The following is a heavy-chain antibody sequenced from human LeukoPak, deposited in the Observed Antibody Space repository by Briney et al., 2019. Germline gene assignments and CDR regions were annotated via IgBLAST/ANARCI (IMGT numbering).Heavy chain of an antibody. CDR2: IYWDDDK. J-gene: IGHJ4*02. D-gene: IGHD5-12*01. Sequence: KRSGPTLVKPTQTLTLTCSFPGFSLSTRGVGVAWIRQPPGKALEWLSLIYWDDDKRYSPSLKSRLTITKDTSKNQVVLTMTNMDPVDTATYYCAHTTLYSGYDDFDYWGQGTLVTVSS. V-gene: IGHV2-5*02. CDR1: GFSLSTRGVG. CDR3: AHTTLYSGYDDFDY.